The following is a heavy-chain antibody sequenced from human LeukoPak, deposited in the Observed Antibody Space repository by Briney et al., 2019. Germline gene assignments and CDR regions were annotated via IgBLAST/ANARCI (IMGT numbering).Heavy chain of an antibody. CDR3: ARNHQRDGYAFDY. V-gene: IGHV4-30-2*01. CDR2: IYHSGST. J-gene: IGHJ4*02. D-gene: IGHD5-24*01. CDR1: GGSISSGGYS. Sequence: SETLSLTCAVSGGSISSGGYSWSWIRQPPGKGLEWIGYIYHSGSTYYNPSLKSRVTISVDRSKNQFSLKLSSVTAADTAVYYCARNHQRDGYAFDYWGQGTQVTVSS.